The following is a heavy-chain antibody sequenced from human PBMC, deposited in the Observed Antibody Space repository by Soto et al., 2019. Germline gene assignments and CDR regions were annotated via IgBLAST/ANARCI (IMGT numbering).Heavy chain of an antibody. CDR1: GGSISSYY. J-gene: IGHJ4*02. CDR3: ARMAGVRGALYYFDY. D-gene: IGHD3-10*01. Sequence: QVQLQESGPGLVKPSETLSLTCTVSGGSISSYYWSWIRQPAGKGLEWIGRIYTSGSTNYNPSLKSRVTMPVDTSKNQFSPKLSSVTAADTAVYYCARMAGVRGALYYFDYWGQGTLVTVSS. CDR2: IYTSGST. V-gene: IGHV4-4*07.